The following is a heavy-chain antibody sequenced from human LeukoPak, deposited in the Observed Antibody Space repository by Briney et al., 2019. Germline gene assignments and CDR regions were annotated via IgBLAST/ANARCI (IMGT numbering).Heavy chain of an antibody. Sequence: GESLKISCKGSGSSFTSYWSGWVPQIPGKGLEWMATIYPGDSDTRNSPSFQGQVTSSADKSISTAYLQWSRLKASDTAMYYCARQSSTSEGFDYWGQGTLVTVSS. CDR3: ARQSSTSEGFDY. D-gene: IGHD2-2*01. CDR1: GSSFTSYW. CDR2: IYPGDSDT. J-gene: IGHJ4*02. V-gene: IGHV5-51*01.